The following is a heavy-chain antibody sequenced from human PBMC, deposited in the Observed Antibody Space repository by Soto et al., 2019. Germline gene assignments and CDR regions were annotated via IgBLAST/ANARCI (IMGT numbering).Heavy chain of an antibody. Sequence: QVQLVESGGGVVQPGRSLRLSCAASGFTFSSYGMHWVRQAPGKGLEWVAVIWYDGSNKYYADSVKGRFTISRDNSKNTLYLQMNSLRAEDTAVYYCASEYALWAFDIWGQGTMVTVSS. CDR2: IWYDGSNK. V-gene: IGHV3-33*01. CDR3: ASEYALWAFDI. CDR1: GFTFSSYG. D-gene: IGHD5-18*01. J-gene: IGHJ3*02.